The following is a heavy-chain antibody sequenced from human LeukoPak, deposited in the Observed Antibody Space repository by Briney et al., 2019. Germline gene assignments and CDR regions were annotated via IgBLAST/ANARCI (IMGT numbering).Heavy chain of an antibody. J-gene: IGHJ5*02. D-gene: IGHD6-19*01. CDR3: ARAAVVGANWFDP. CDR2: IYYSGST. CDR1: GGSVSSGSYY. Sequence: SETLSLTCTVSGGSVSSGSYYWSWIRQPPGKGLEWIGYIYYSGSTNYNPSLKSRVTISVDTSKNQFSQKLSSVTAADTAVYYCARAAVVGANWFDPWGQGTLVTVSS. V-gene: IGHV4-61*01.